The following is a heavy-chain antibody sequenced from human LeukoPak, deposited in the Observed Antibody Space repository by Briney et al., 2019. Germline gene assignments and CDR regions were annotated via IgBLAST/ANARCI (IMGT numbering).Heavy chain of an antibody. J-gene: IGHJ4*02. V-gene: IGHV4-34*01. Sequence: PSETLSLTCAVYGGPFSGYYWTWIRQPPGKGLEWIGEINQGGTTNYNPSLRSRVTILIDTSKNQFSLKLTSVTAADTAVYFCARREYCGGTSCYSAALDFWGQGILVTVSS. D-gene: IGHD2-15*01. CDR1: GGPFSGYY. CDR3: ARREYCGGTSCYSAALDF. CDR2: INQGGTT.